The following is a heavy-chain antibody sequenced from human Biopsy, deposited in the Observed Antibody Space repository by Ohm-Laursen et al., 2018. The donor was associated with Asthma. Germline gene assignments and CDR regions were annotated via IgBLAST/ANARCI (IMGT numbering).Heavy chain of an antibody. CDR3: AKDTEGRYDFWSGLSYNYYGMDV. V-gene: IGHV3-30*18. Sequence: SLRLSCTASGFTFSSYGMYWVRQAPGKGLEWVAVISYDGSNKYYADSVKGRFTISRDNSRNTLYLQMNSLRAEDTAVYYCAKDTEGRYDFWSGLSYNYYGMDVWGQGTTVTVSS. D-gene: IGHD3-3*01. CDR2: ISYDGSNK. J-gene: IGHJ6*02. CDR1: GFTFSSYG.